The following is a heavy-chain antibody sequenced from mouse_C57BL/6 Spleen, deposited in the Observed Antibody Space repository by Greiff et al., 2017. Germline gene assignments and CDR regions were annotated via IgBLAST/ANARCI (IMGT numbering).Heavy chain of an antibody. CDR1: GYTFTDYT. J-gene: IGHJ1*03. CDR2: FNPNNGGT. CDR3: ARSYYGSIYWYFDV. D-gene: IGHD1-1*01. V-gene: IGHV1-18*01. Sequence: VQLQQSGPELVKPGASVKIPCKASGYTFTDYTMDWVKQSHGKSLEWIGDFNPNNGGTIYNQKFKGKATLTVDKSSSTAYMELRSLTSEDTAVYYCARSYYGSIYWYFDVWGTGTTVTVSS.